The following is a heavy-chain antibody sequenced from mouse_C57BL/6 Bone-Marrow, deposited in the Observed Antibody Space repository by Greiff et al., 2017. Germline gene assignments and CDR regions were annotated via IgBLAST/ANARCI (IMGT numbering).Heavy chain of an antibody. D-gene: IGHD1-1*01. CDR2: ILPGRGST. CDR3: ARPSTVVALDY. J-gene: IGHJ2*01. V-gene: IGHV1-9*01. CDR1: GYTFTGYW. Sequence: QVQLKESGAELMKPGASVKLSCKATGYTFTGYWIERVKQRPGHGLEWIGEILPGRGSTNYNEKFKCKATFTAETSSNTAYMQRSSLTTEDSAIYYCARPSTVVALDYWGQGTTLTVSS.